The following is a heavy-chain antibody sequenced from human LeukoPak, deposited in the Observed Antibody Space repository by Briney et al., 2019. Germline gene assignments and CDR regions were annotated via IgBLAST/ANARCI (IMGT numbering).Heavy chain of an antibody. J-gene: IGHJ4*02. D-gene: IGHD6-13*01. CDR2: ISAYNGNT. V-gene: IGHV1-18*01. CDR3: ARVVIAAAGTTNFDY. Sequence: ASVKVSCKASGYTFTSYGISWVRQAPGQGLEWMGWISAYNGNTNYAQKLQGRVTMTTDTSTSTAYMELRSLRSDDTAVYYCARVVIAAAGTTNFDYWGQGTLVTVSS. CDR1: GYTFTSYG.